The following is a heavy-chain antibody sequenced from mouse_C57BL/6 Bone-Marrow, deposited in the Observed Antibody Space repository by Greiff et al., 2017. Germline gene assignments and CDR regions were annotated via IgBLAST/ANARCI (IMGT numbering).Heavy chain of an antibody. V-gene: IGHV1-55*01. J-gene: IGHJ3*01. Sequence: QVQLQQPGAELVKPGASVKMSCKASGYTFTSYWITWVKQRPGQGLEWIGDIYPGSGSTNYNEKFKSKATLTVDTSSSTAYMQLSSLTSEDSAVYYCTREAPITTVVAPYWGQGTLVTVSA. CDR2: IYPGSGST. D-gene: IGHD1-1*01. CDR1: GYTFTSYW. CDR3: TREAPITTVVAPY.